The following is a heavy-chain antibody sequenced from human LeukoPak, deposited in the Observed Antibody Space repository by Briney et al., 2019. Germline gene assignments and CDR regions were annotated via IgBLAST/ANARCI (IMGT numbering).Heavy chain of an antibody. CDR2: INPNSGGT. V-gene: IGHV1-2*02. J-gene: IGHJ4*02. CDR1: GYTFTGYY. D-gene: IGHD2-8*01. Sequence: ASVKVSCKASGYTFTGYYMHWVRQAPGQGLEWMGWINPNSGGTNYAQKFQGRVTMTRDTSISTAYMELSRLRSDDTAVYYCARDRFGGGRYCTNGVCYSEDLHDYWGQGTLVTVSS. CDR3: ARDRFGGGRYCTNGVCYSEDLHDY.